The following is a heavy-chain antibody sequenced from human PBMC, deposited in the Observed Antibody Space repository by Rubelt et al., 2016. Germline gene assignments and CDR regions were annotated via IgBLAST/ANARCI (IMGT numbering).Heavy chain of an antibody. CDR2: INHSGST. J-gene: IGHJ4*02. Sequence: QVQLQQWGAGLLKPSETLSLTCAVYGGSFSGYYWSWIRQPPGKGLEWIGEINHSGSTNYNPSPKSRFTISVDTSKNQCSRKLSSVTAADTAVYYCARGKEGLGVTMMDYWGQGTLVTVSS. CDR3: ARGKEGLGVTMMDY. CDR1: GGSFSGYY. V-gene: IGHV4-34*01. D-gene: IGHD3-22*01.